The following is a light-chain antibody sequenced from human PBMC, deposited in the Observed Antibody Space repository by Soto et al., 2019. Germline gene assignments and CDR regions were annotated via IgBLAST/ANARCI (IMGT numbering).Light chain of an antibody. J-gene: IGLJ2*01. Sequence: QSALTQPPSASGSPGQSVTISCTGTGSDVASYDYVSWYQQHPGKAPKLIIYEVTKRPSGVPDRFSASKSGTTASLTVSGLQAEDEADYYCSSYADTNNLVFGGGTQLDRP. CDR2: EVT. CDR1: GSDVASYDY. CDR3: SSYADTNNLV. V-gene: IGLV2-8*01.